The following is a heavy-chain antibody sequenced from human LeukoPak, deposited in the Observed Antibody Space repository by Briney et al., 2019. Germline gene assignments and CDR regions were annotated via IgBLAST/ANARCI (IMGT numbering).Heavy chain of an antibody. Sequence: GGSLRLSCAASGFTFSNYAVMWVRQAPGQGLEWVSAITSGGAPRYKDSVKGRFTISRDNSKNTLYLQMNSLRAEDTAQYFCARDPNGDYIGAFEVWGRGTVVTVSS. V-gene: IGHV3-23*01. CDR1: GFTFSNYA. D-gene: IGHD4-17*01. CDR2: ITSGGAP. CDR3: ARDPNGDYIGAFEV. J-gene: IGHJ3*01.